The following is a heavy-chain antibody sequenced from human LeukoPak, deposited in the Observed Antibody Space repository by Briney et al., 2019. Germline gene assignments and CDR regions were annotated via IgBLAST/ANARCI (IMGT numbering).Heavy chain of an antibody. V-gene: IGHV1-46*01. J-gene: IGHJ4*02. Sequence: ASVKVSCKASGYTFTSYDINWVRQAPGQGLEWMGIINPSGGSTSYAQKFQGRVTMTRDTSTSTVYMELSSLRSEDTAVYYCARESRDYDSSGYYGYWGQGTLVTVSS. CDR2: INPSGGST. CDR1: GYTFTSYD. CDR3: ARESRDYDSSGYYGY. D-gene: IGHD3-22*01.